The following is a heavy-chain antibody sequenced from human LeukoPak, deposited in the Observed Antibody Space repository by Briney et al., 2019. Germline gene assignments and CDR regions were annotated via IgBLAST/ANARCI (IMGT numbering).Heavy chain of an antibody. V-gene: IGHV3-7*03. CDR1: GFTLSTYW. CDR3: ARGPPSSG. Sequence: GGSLRLSCAASGFTLSTYWMNWVRQAPGKRLEWVASINEDGSERHYVDSVKGRFTISRDNAKNSLSLQMNSLRAEDTAVYYCARGPPSSGWGQGTLVTVSS. CDR2: INEDGSER. D-gene: IGHD6-25*01. J-gene: IGHJ4*02.